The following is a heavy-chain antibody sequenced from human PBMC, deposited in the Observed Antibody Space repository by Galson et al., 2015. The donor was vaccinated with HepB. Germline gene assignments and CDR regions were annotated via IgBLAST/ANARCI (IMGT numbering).Heavy chain of an antibody. CDR2: ISSDRNKE. CDR1: GFTVSNYD. Sequence: SLRLSCAASGFTVSNYDLHWVRQAPAKGREWVAFISSDRNKEHYEDSVKGRFTISRDNSKNTLYLQMNSLRIEDTAVSYCQGVGRSTTYYYSYYMDVWGKGTTVTVSS. D-gene: IGHD4-11*01. V-gene: IGHV3-30*03. J-gene: IGHJ6*03. CDR3: QGVGRSTTYYYSYYMDV.